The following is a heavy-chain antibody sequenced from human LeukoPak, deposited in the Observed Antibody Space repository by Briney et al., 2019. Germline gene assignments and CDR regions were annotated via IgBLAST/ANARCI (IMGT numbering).Heavy chain of an antibody. V-gene: IGHV3-30*04. Sequence: PGGSLRLSCAASGFTFSSYAMHWVRQAPGKGLEWVAVISYDGSNKYYADSVKGRFTISRDNSKNTLYLQMNSLRAEDTAVYYCAKTSGVVVAANCDYWGQGTLVTVSS. D-gene: IGHD2-15*01. J-gene: IGHJ4*02. CDR1: GFTFSSYA. CDR2: ISYDGSNK. CDR3: AKTSGVVVAANCDY.